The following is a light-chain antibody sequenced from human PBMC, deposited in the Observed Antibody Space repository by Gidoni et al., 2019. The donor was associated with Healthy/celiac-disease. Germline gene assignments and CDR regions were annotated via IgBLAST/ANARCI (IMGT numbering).Light chain of an antibody. J-gene: IGKJ4*01. V-gene: IGKV1-39*01. CDR1: QSISSY. CDR3: QQSYSTLP. Sequence: DIQMTQSPSSLSASVGDRVTITCRASQSISSYLNWYQQKPGQAPKLLIYAASSLQSGVPSRFSGSGSGTAFTLTISSLQPEDFATYYCQQSYSTLPFGGGTKVEIK. CDR2: AAS.